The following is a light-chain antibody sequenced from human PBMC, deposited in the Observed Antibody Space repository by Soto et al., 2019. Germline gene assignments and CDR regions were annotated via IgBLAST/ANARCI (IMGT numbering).Light chain of an antibody. Sequence: QSALTQPPSASGSPGQSVTISCTGTSSDVGAYNYVSWYQQYPGKAPKLMIYEVNKRPSGVPDRFSGSKSGKTASLTVSGLPPEEADYYHCTSSAGSTIWVFGGGTKLTVL. CDR2: EVN. CDR3: TSSAGSTIWV. CDR1: SSDVGAYNY. V-gene: IGLV2-8*01. J-gene: IGLJ3*02.